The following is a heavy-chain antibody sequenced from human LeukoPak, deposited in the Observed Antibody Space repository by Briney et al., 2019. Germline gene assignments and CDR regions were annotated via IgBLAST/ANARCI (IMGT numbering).Heavy chain of an antibody. CDR3: ARDRDVDFDY. Sequence: GASVTVSCKASGYTFTDYFMHWVRQAPGQGLEWMGWINPNSGGTNYAQKFQGRVTMTRDTSISTASMELSSLTSDDTAVYYCARDRDVDFDYWGPGTLVTVSS. J-gene: IGHJ4*02. CDR1: GYTFTDYF. CDR2: INPNSGGT. D-gene: IGHD2-21*02. V-gene: IGHV1-2*02.